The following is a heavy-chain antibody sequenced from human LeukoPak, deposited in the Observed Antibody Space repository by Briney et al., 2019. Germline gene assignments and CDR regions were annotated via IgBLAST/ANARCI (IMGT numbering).Heavy chain of an antibody. CDR3: ATDRATQYFDY. Sequence: PGGSLRLSCAGSGFTFSNYAMTWVRQAPGKGLEWVAVIWYDGSNKDYADSVKGRFTVSRDNSRNTLFLQMNSLRVEDTAVYYCATDRATQYFDYWGQGTLVSVPS. D-gene: IGHD2-15*01. CDR1: GFTFSNYA. CDR2: IWYDGSNK. J-gene: IGHJ4*02. V-gene: IGHV3-33*08.